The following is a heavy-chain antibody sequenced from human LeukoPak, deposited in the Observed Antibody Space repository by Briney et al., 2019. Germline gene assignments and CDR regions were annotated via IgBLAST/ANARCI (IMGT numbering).Heavy chain of an antibody. V-gene: IGHV1-2*02. J-gene: IGHJ5*02. CDR2: MNPDTGGT. CDR1: GYTFTGYY. D-gene: IGHD2-2*02. Sequence: ASVKVSCKASGYTFTGYYIHWVRQAPGQGLQWMGWMNPDTGGTRYAESLQGRVTMTRDTSISTAYMELSSLRSDDTAVYFCGKAFYYYGSAIPLDPWGQGTLVTVSS. CDR3: GKAFYYYGSAIPLDP.